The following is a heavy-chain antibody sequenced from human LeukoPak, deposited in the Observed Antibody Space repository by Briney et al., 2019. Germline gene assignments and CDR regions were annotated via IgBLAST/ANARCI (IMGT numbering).Heavy chain of an antibody. CDR1: GFTFSSYA. D-gene: IGHD3-10*01. CDR3: ARDGNYYGSGSPHY. J-gene: IGHJ4*02. V-gene: IGHV3-30-3*01. CDR2: ISNDGGNK. Sequence: GKSLRLSCAASGFTFSSYAMHWVRQAPGKGLEWVSLISNDGGNKYYADSVKGRFTISRDNSKNTLYLQVNSLRADDTAVYYCARDGNYYGSGSPHYWGQGTLVTVSS.